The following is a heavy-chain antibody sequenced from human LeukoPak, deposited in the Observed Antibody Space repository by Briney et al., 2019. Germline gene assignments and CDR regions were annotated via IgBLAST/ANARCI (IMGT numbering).Heavy chain of an antibody. D-gene: IGHD3-9*01. J-gene: IGHJ3*02. CDR3: ARDRRYFDWLLSIRDAFDI. V-gene: IGHV1-2*02. CDR2: INPNSGGT. Sequence: ASVKVSCKASGYTFTSYYMHWVRQAPGQGLEWMGWINPNSGGTNYAQKFQGRVTMTRDTSISTAYMELSRLRSDDTAVYYCARDRRYFDWLLSIRDAFDIWGQGTMVTVSS. CDR1: GYTFTSYY.